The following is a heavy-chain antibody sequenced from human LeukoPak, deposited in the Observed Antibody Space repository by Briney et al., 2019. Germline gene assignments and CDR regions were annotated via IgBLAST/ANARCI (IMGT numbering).Heavy chain of an antibody. D-gene: IGHD3-22*01. CDR2: IYYSGST. J-gene: IGHJ4*02. CDR3: AGGGDSNGYYLVDY. CDR1: GGSISSYY. Sequence: PSETLSLTCTVSGGSISSYYWSWIRQPPGKGLEWIGYIYYSGSTNYNPSLKSRVTISVDTSKNQFSLKLSSVTAGDTAVYYCAGGGDSNGYYLVDYWGQGTLVTVSS. V-gene: IGHV4-59*01.